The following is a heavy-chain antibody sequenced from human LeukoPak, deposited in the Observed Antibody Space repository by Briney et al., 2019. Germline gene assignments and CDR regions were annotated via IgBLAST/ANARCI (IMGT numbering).Heavy chain of an antibody. J-gene: IGHJ4*02. V-gene: IGHV3-48*03. CDR1: GFTFSSYA. Sequence: GGSLRLSCAASGFTFSSYAMNWVRQAPGKGLEWVSYISSSGNTIYHADSVKGRFTISRDNAKNSLYLQMNSLRAEDTAVYYCARALWRTVVTAFGYWGQGTLVTVSS. CDR3: ARALWRTVVTAFGY. CDR2: ISSSGNTI. D-gene: IGHD4-23*01.